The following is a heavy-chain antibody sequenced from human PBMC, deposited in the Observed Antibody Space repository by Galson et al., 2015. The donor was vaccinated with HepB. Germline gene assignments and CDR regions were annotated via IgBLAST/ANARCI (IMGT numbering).Heavy chain of an antibody. J-gene: IGHJ4*02. CDR1: GYTFTSYG. CDR2: ISAYNGNT. CDR3: ARDRNYYGSAYWGY. D-gene: IGHD3-10*01. V-gene: IGHV1-18*01. Sequence: SVKVSCKASGYTFTSYGISWVRQAPGQGLEWMGWISAYNGNTNYAQKLQGRVTMTTDTPTSTAYMELRSLRSDDTAVYYCARDRNYYGSAYWGYWGQGTLVTVSS.